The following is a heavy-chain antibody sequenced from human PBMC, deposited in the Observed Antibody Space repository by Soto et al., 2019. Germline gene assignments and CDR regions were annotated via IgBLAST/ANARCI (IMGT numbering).Heavy chain of an antibody. D-gene: IGHD6-6*01. Sequence: QVQLLESGGGVVQPGRSLRLSCAASGFTFSSYGMHWVRQAPGKGLEWVAVISYDGSNKYYADSVKGRFTISRDNSKNTLYLQMNSLRAEDTAVYYCAKNKDIAALPDDAFDIWGQGTMVTVA. CDR3: AKNKDIAALPDDAFDI. CDR2: ISYDGSNK. CDR1: GFTFSSYG. V-gene: IGHV3-30*18. J-gene: IGHJ3*02.